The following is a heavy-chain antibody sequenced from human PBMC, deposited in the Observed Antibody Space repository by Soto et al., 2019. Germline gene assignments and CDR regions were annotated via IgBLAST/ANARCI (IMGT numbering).Heavy chain of an antibody. CDR3: ASDGGYFDY. J-gene: IGHJ4*02. CDR2: IYYSGST. Sequence: SETLSLTCTVSGGSISSGDYYWSWIRQPPGKGLEWIGYIYYSGSTYYNPSLKSRVTISVDKSKNQFSLKLNSVTAADTAVYYCASDGGYFDYWGQGTLVTVSS. V-gene: IGHV4-30-4*01. CDR1: GGSISSGDYY.